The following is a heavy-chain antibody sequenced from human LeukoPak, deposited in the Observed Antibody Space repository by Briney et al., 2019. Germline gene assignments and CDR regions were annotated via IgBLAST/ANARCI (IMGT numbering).Heavy chain of an antibody. Sequence: GGSLRLPCAASGFPYDDYGTSGVRQVSGKGLEWVPGLNWNGGITGYADSVKGRFTISRDNAKNSLFLQMNSLRAEDTALYHCARGFYGSGSHSFDYWGQGTLVTVSS. CDR1: GFPYDDYG. D-gene: IGHD3-10*01. J-gene: IGHJ4*02. CDR2: LNWNGGIT. CDR3: ARGFYGSGSHSFDY. V-gene: IGHV3-20*01.